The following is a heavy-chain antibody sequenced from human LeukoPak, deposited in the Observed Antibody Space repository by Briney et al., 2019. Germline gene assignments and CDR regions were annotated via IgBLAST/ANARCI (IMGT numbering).Heavy chain of an antibody. D-gene: IGHD3-10*01. J-gene: IGHJ5*02. CDR2: IFHSGST. V-gene: IGHV4-4*02. Sequence: SETLSLTCTVSGDSISNNIWWSWVRQPPGKGLEWIGEIFHSGSTNYNPSLKSRVTISLDKSKNQVALKLSSVTAADTAVYYCARDRGLITMVRGNWFDPWGQGTLVTVSS. CDR3: ARDRGLITMVRGNWFDP. CDR1: GDSISNNIW.